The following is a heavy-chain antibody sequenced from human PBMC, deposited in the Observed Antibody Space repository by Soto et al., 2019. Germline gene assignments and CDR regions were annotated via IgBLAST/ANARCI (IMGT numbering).Heavy chain of an antibody. CDR1: GFSLSTSGVG. D-gene: IGHD6-13*01. CDR2: LYWDDDK. J-gene: IGHJ5*02. Sequence: QITLKESGPTVVKPTQTLTLTCTFSGFSLSTSGVGVGWIRQPPGKALEWLALLYWDDDKRYSPSLKTRLTINKDTPRNQVVLTMTNMDPVDTATYYCAFRQEYRGSWVSGWFDPGGQGTLVTVSS. V-gene: IGHV2-5*02. CDR3: AFRQEYRGSWVSGWFDP.